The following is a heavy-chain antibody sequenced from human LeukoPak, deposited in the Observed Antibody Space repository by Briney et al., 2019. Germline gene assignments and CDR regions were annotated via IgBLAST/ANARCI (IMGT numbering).Heavy chain of an antibody. CDR2: IIPIFGTA. J-gene: IGHJ4*02. D-gene: IGHD3-22*01. CDR1: GGTFSSYA. V-gene: IGHV1-69*01. Sequence: SSVKVSCTASGGTFSSYAISWVRQAPGQGLEWMGGIIPIFGTANYAQKFQGRVTITADESTSTAYMELSSLRSEDTAVYYCARAGTPYYYDSSGYYYFDYWGQGTLVTVSS. CDR3: ARAGTPYYYDSSGYYYFDY.